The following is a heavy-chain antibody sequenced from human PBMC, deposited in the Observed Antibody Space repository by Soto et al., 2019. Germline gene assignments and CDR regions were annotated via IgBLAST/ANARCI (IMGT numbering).Heavy chain of an antibody. CDR3: ARLPPYGMDV. V-gene: IGHV1-69*13. J-gene: IGHJ6*02. CDR1: GGTFSSYA. Sequence: GASVKVSCKASGGTFSSYAISWVRQAPGQGLEWMGGIIPIFGTANYAQKFQGRVTITADESTSTAYMELSSLRSEDTAVYYCARLPPYGMDVWGQGTMVTVSS. CDR2: IIPIFGTA.